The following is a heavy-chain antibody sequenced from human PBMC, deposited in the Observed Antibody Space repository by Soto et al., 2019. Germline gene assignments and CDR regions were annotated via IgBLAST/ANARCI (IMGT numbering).Heavy chain of an antibody. J-gene: IGHJ3*02. D-gene: IGHD3-22*01. CDR3: ARGEDYYDSSGYYDSDAFDI. CDR1: GFTFSSYA. CDR2: ISYDGSNK. V-gene: IGHV3-30-3*01. Sequence: QVQLVESGGGVVQPGRSLRLSCAASGFTFSSYAMHWVRQAPGKGLEWVAVISYDGSNKYYADSVKGRFTIPRDNSKNTQYLQMNSLRAEDTAVYYCARGEDYYDSSGYYDSDAFDIWGQGTMVTVSS.